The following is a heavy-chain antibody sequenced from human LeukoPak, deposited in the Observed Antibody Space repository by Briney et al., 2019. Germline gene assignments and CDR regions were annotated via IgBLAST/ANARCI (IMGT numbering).Heavy chain of an antibody. CDR3: AKDFRNVDDDY. CDR2: ISGSGGRT. CDR1: GFPFSSYA. D-gene: IGHD1-14*01. V-gene: IGHV3-23*01. J-gene: IGHJ4*02. Sequence: PGASLRLSCAASGFPFSSYAMSWVRQAPGKGLEWVSGISGSGGRTYYADSVKGRFTISRDNSKNTLYLQMNSLRAEDTAVYYCAKDFRNVDDDYWGQGTLVTVSS.